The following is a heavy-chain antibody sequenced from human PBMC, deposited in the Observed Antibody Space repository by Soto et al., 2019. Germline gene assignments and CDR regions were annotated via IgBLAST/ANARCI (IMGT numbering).Heavy chain of an antibody. CDR1: RFTLSGYS. V-gene: IGHV3-21*01. CDR3: ARDGQYSSQKGYNWFDP. D-gene: IGHD6-19*01. J-gene: IGHJ5*02. Sequence: GGSLRLSCAASRFTLSGYSMNWVRQAPGKGLEWVSCISSSSSYIYYADSVKGRFTISRDNAKNSLYLQMDSLRAEDTAVYYCARDGQYSSQKGYNWFDPWGQGTLVTVSS. CDR2: ISSSSSYI.